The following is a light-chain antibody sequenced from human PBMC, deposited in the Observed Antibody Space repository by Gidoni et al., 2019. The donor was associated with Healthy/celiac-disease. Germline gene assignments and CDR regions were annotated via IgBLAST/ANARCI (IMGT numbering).Light chain of an antibody. Sequence: ELVMTQSPATLPVSPGERATLSCRASLSVSSHLAWYQQKTCQAPRLLIYGESTRATGIPARFSGSGSGTEFTLTSSSLQSEDLAVYYCQQYNSWPLTFGGGTKVEIK. CDR2: GES. CDR3: QQYNSWPLT. V-gene: IGKV3-15*01. J-gene: IGKJ4*01. CDR1: LSVSSH.